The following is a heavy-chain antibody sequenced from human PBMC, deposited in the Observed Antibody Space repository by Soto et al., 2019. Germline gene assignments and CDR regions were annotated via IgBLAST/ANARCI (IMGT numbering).Heavy chain of an antibody. V-gene: IGHV3-74*01. Sequence: EVQLVESGGGLVQPGGSLRLSCAASGFTFSSYWMHWVRQAPGKGLVWVSRINSDGSSTSYADSVKGRFTISRDNAKNTLYLQMNSLRAEDTAVYYCAKTYSGYDYNAFDIWGQGTMVTVSS. J-gene: IGHJ3*02. CDR1: GFTFSSYW. CDR2: INSDGSST. D-gene: IGHD5-12*01. CDR3: AKTYSGYDYNAFDI.